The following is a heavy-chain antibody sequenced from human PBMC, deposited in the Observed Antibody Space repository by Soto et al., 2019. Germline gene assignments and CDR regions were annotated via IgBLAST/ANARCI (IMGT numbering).Heavy chain of an antibody. D-gene: IGHD4-17*01. J-gene: IGHJ1*01. CDR1: GYTFTSYG. V-gene: IGHV1-18*04. CDR2: ISPLKGRP. Sequence: QVQLVQSGPDLKRPGASMKVSCKASGYTFTSYGISWVRQAPGQGLEWMAWISPLKGRPQYSQKAQGRVTLSTDTSSNTAYMEMTTLRVDDTAVYYCAMDYGYRPEYFKHWGQGTLVTVS. CDR3: AMDYGYRPEYFKH.